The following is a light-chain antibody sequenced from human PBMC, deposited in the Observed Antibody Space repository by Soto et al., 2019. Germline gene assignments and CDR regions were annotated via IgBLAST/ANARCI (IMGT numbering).Light chain of an antibody. CDR1: VLPKQF. CDR2: KDS. CDR3: QSADSSDSFRVV. Sequence: SYELTQPPSVSVSPGQTARITCSGDVLPKQFVYWYQQKSGQAPVLVIYKDSDRPSEIPERFSGSTSGTTVTLTISAVQAEDEADYYCQSADSSDSFRVVFGGGTKLTVL. J-gene: IGLJ2*01. V-gene: IGLV3-25*03.